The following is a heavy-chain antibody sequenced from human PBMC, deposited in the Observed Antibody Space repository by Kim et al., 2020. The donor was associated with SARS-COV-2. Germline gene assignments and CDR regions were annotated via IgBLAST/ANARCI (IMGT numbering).Heavy chain of an antibody. Sequence: TYYADTAQGRLTISRDNSKNTLYLQMNSRRAEDTAVYYCAKVGDQPAFDYWGQGTLVTVSS. CDR2: T. V-gene: IGHV3-23*01. J-gene: IGHJ4*02. CDR3: AKVGDQPAFDY. D-gene: IGHD2-21*02.